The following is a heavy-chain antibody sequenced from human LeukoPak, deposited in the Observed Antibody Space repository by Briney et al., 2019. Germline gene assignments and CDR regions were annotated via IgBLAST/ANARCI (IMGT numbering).Heavy chain of an antibody. V-gene: IGHV5-51*01. D-gene: IGHD3-10*01. CDR3: ARLGMVRGVNYYYGMDV. CDR2: IYPGDSDT. J-gene: IGHJ6*02. CDR1: GYSFTSYW. Sequence: GESLKISCKGSGYSFTSYWIGWVRQMPGKGLEWMGIIYPGDSDTRYSPSFQGQVTISADKSISTAYLQWSGLKASDTAMYYCARLGMVRGVNYYYGMDVWGQGTTVTVSS.